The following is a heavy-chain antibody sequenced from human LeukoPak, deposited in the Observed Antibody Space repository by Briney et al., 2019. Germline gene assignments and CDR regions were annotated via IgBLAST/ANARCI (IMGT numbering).Heavy chain of an antibody. Sequence: SVTVSCKASGDNFNNYIITWVRQAPEQGLEWMGGVIPLFNTPNYAQKFQGRVTIATDESTHTSYMELRSLRSDDTAVYYRARVDRSYFYMDVWGKGTTVTVSS. CDR2: VIPLFNTP. J-gene: IGHJ6*03. CDR3: ARVDRSYFYMDV. V-gene: IGHV1-69*05. CDR1: GDNFNNYI.